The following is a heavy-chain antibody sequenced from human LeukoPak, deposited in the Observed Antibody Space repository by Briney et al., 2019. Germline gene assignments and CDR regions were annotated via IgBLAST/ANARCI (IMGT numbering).Heavy chain of an antibody. V-gene: IGHV1-18*01. J-gene: IGHJ4*02. D-gene: IGHD4-17*01. CDR1: GYTFTSYG. CDR3: ARGPFFTTVTRDY. Sequence: ASVKVSCKASGYTFTSYGISWVRQAPGQGLEWMGWISAYNGNTNYAQKFQGRVTMTRNTSISTAYMELSSLRSEDTAVYYCARGPFFTTVTRDYWGQGTLVTVSS. CDR2: ISAYNGNT.